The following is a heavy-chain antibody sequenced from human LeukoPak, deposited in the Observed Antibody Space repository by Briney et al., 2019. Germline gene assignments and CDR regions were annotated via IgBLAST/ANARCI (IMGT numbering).Heavy chain of an antibody. CDR2: INNSGST. V-gene: IGHV4-34*01. J-gene: IGHJ4*02. CDR1: GGSFSGYY. D-gene: IGHD3-22*01. CDR3: ARGWQGYYDSSGYYLLDY. Sequence: SETLSLTCAVYGGSFSGYYWSWIRQPPGKGLEWIGEINNSGSTNYNPSLKSRVTISVDTSKNQFSLQLSSMTAADTALYYCARGWQGYYDSSGYYLLDYWAREPWSPSPQ.